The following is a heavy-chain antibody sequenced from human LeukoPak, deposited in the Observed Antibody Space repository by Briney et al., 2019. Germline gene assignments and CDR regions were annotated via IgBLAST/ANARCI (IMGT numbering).Heavy chain of an antibody. CDR1: GGSFSGYY. Sequence: SETLSLTCAVYGGSFSGYYWSWIRQSPGKGLEWIGEINHSGSTNYNPSLKSRVTISVDTSKNQLSLKLSSVAAADTAVYYCARGRTVVTSYYYYYYMDDWGKGTTVTVSS. J-gene: IGHJ6*03. CDR2: INHSGST. V-gene: IGHV4-34*01. D-gene: IGHD4-23*01. CDR3: ARGRTVVTSYYYYYYMDD.